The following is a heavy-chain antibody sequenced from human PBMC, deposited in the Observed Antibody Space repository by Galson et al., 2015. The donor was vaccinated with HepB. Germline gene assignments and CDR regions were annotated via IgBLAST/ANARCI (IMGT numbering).Heavy chain of an antibody. Sequence: PALVKPTQTLTLTCTFSEFSLSTSGMRVSWIRQPPGKALEWLARIDWDDDKFYSTSLKTRLTISKDTSKNQVVLTMTNMDPVDTATYYCARIVGRCSGGSCDYYYYYMDVWGKGTTVTVSS. CDR1: EFSLSTSGMR. D-gene: IGHD2-15*01. J-gene: IGHJ6*03. CDR2: IDWDDDK. V-gene: IGHV2-70*04. CDR3: ARIVGRCSGGSCDYYYYYMDV.